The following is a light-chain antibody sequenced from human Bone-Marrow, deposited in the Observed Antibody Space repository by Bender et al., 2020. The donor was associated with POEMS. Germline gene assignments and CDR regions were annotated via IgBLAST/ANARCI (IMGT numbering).Light chain of an antibody. CDR2: EVN. V-gene: IGLV2-14*01. Sequence: QSALTQPASVSGSPGQSITISCTGTSSDVGAYNYVSWFQHPPDKAPKLLIYEVNKRPSGVPDRFSGSKSGNTASLTVSGLQAEDEADFYCSSYTSSSTLLFGGGTKLTVL. CDR3: SSYTSSSTLL. J-gene: IGLJ2*01. CDR1: SSDVGAYNY.